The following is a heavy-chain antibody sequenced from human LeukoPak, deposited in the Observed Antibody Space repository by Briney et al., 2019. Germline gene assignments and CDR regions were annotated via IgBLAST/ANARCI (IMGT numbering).Heavy chain of an antibody. CDR3: ARVISSWSFDP. CDR2: IYYSGST. CDR1: GGSICSYY. V-gene: IGHV4-59*01. D-gene: IGHD6-13*01. J-gene: IGHJ5*02. Sequence: PSETLSLTCTVSGGSICSYYWSWIRQPPGKGLEWIGYIYYSGSTNYNPSLKSRVTISVYTSKNQFSLKLSSVTAADTAVYYCARVISSWSFDPWGQGTLVTVSS.